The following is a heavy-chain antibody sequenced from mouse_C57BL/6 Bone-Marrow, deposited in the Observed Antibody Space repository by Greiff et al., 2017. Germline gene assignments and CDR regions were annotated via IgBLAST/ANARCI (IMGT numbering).Heavy chain of an antibody. CDR3: ARQRNNNYERERDY. D-gene: IGHD2-5*01. Sequence: VQLQQSGAELMKPGASVKLSCKATGYTFTGYWIEWVKQRPGHGLEWIGEILPGSGSTNYNQQFKGQATFTADTSSNTAYMQLSSLTTEDSAIDYGARQRNNNYERERDYWGQGTSVTVSS. CDR2: ILPGSGST. J-gene: IGHJ4*01. CDR1: GYTFTGYW. V-gene: IGHV1-9*01.